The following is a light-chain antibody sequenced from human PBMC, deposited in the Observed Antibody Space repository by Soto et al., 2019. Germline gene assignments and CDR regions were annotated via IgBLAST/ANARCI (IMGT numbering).Light chain of an antibody. Sequence: DIQMTQSPSTLSASVGDRVTITCRASQSISNWLAWYQQRPGKAPKLLIYKACSLEGGVPSRFSGSGSGTEFTLTISSLQPDDFATYYCQQYDTYSRTFGQGTKVEIK. CDR1: QSISNW. CDR3: QQYDTYSRT. V-gene: IGKV1-5*03. J-gene: IGKJ1*01. CDR2: KAC.